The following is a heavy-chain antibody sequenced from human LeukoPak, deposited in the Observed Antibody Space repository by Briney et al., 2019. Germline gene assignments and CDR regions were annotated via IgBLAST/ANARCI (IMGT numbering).Heavy chain of an antibody. V-gene: IGHV4-39*07. D-gene: IGHD1-14*01. CDR1: GGSISSYY. CDR2: FYYSGST. Sequence: SETPSLTCPVSGGSISSYYWSWIRQPPGKGLEWIGSFYYSGSTYLNPSLKSRISISVDTSKNQFSLNLRSVTAADTAVYYCAKSITSAVHTFDPWGQGTLVIVSS. J-gene: IGHJ5*02. CDR3: AKSITSAVHTFDP.